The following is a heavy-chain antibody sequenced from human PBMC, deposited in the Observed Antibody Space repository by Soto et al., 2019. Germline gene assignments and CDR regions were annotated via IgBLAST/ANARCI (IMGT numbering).Heavy chain of an antibody. CDR3: ASGGDSYGYEASFDY. Sequence: QVQLVQSGAEVKKPGASVKVSCKASGYTFTNYGITWVRQAPGQGLEWVGWISGHNGNTNYAQKLQDRVTMHTDRSMXTAYMELRGLRSDDTAVYYCASGGDSYGYEASFDYWGHGTLVTVSS. D-gene: IGHD5-18*01. CDR1: GYTFTNYG. CDR2: ISGHNGNT. J-gene: IGHJ4*01. V-gene: IGHV1-18*01.